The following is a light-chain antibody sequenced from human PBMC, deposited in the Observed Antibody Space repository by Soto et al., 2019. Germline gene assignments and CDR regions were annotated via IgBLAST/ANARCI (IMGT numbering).Light chain of an antibody. Sequence: QSVLTQPASVSGSPGQSITISCTGTSSDVGGYDYVSWYQQHPGKAPKLLIYDVSNRPSGVSTRFSGSKSGNTASLTIPGLQAEDEGDYYCTSYTARRLYVFGSGTKVTVL. CDR1: SSDVGGYDY. V-gene: IGLV2-14*03. J-gene: IGLJ1*01. CDR2: DVS. CDR3: TSYTARRLYV.